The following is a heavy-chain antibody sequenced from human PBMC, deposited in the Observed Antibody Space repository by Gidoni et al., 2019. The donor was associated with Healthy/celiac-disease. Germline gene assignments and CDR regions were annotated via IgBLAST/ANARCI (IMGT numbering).Heavy chain of an antibody. CDR2: IWYDGSNK. CDR1: GFTFSSYG. CDR3: ARDLSAAGIY. J-gene: IGHJ4*02. D-gene: IGHD6-13*01. Sequence: QVQLVESGGGVVQPGRSLRLSCAASGFTFSSYGMHWVRQAPGKGLGWVAVIWYDGSNKYYADSVKGRFTISRDNSKNTLYLQMNSLRAEDTAVYYCARDLSAAGIYWGQGTLVTVSS. V-gene: IGHV3-33*01.